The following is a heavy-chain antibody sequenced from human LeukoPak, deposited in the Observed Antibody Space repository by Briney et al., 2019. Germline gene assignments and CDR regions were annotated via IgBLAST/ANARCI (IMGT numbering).Heavy chain of an antibody. J-gene: IGHJ4*02. Sequence: GESLELPCQGSGYNFRTPWLLWARQMPGKGREWMAIIYPDDSQTKYSPSFQGQVTISVDKSINTAYLQWSSLRASDTAMYYCARPDYFASHDWGQGTLVTVSS. V-gene: IGHV5-51*01. D-gene: IGHD3-10*01. CDR1: GYNFRTPW. CDR2: IYPDDSQT. CDR3: ARPDYFASHD.